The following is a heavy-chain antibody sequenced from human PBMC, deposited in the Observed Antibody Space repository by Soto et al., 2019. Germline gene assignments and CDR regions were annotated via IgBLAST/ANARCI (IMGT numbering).Heavy chain of an antibody. Sequence: ASVKVSCKASGGTFSSYAISWVRQAPGQGVEWMGGIIPIFGTAHYAQKFQGRVTITADKSTSTAYMELSSLRSEDTAVYYCASLFDWLQSYYYYYGMDVWGQGTTVTVSS. CDR2: IIPIFGTA. CDR3: ASLFDWLQSYYYYYGMDV. CDR1: GGTFSSYA. J-gene: IGHJ6*02. V-gene: IGHV1-69*06. D-gene: IGHD3-9*01.